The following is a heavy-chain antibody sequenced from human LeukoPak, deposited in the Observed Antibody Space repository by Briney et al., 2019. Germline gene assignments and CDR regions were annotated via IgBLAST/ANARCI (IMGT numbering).Heavy chain of an antibody. D-gene: IGHD4-11*01. V-gene: IGHV4-59*08. CDR2: IYYSGST. Sequence: PSETLSLTCTVSGGSISSYYWSWIRQPPGKGLEWIGYIYYSGSTNYNPSLKSRVTISVDTSKNQSSLKLSSVTAADTAVYYCARSVTTWFDPWGQGTLVTVSS. J-gene: IGHJ5*02. CDR3: ARSVTTWFDP. CDR1: GGSISSYY.